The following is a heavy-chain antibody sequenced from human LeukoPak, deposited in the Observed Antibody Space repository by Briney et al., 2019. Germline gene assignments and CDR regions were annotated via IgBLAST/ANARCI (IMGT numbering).Heavy chain of an antibody. CDR1: GFTFSNYW. CDR2: INSDGSTT. Sequence: GGSLRLSCAASGFTFSNYWMHWVRQDPLKGLVWVSRINSDGSTTNYADSVKGRFTISRDFAKNTLYLHMNSLRAEDTAVYYCAIMTTVTYGFDYWGQGTLVTVSS. V-gene: IGHV3-74*01. CDR3: AIMTTVTYGFDY. J-gene: IGHJ4*02. D-gene: IGHD4-17*01.